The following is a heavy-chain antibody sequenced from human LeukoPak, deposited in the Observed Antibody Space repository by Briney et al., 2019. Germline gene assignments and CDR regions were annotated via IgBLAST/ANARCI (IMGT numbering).Heavy chain of an antibody. V-gene: IGHV3-74*01. J-gene: IGHJ6*02. D-gene: IGHD2-2*01. CDR1: GLTFRTTW. Sequence: GGSLRLSCATSGLTFRTTWMHWVRQAPGKGLMWVSRMNGEGTTIDYADSVKGRFTISRDNAKTTLYLHMNSLRAEDTALYYCARESPVVPAPLYYYYGMDVWGQGTTVTVSS. CDR2: MNGEGTTI. CDR3: ARESPVVPAPLYYYYGMDV.